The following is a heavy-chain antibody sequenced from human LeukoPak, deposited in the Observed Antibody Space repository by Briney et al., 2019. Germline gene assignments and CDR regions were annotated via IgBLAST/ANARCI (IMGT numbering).Heavy chain of an antibody. D-gene: IGHD4-23*01. CDR3: ARDGDYGGNRYFDY. CDR1: GGTFSSYA. J-gene: IGHJ4*02. V-gene: IGHV1-69*13. Sequence: SVKVSCKASGGTFSSYAISWVRQAPGQGLEWMGGIIPIFGTANYAQKFQGRVTITADESTSTAYMELSSLRSEDTAVYYRARDGDYGGNRYFDYWGQGTLVTVSS. CDR2: IIPIFGTA.